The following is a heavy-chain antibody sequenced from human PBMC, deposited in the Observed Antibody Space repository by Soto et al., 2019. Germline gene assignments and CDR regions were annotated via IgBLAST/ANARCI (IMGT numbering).Heavy chain of an antibody. J-gene: IGHJ4*02. CDR1: GGSFSGYY. Sequence: QVQLQQWGAGLLKPSETLSLTCAVYGGSFSGYYWSWIRQPPGKGLEWIGEINHSGSTNYNPSLKSQVTISVDTSKNQFSLKLSSVTAADTAVYYCARGLYSSGYFDYWGQGTLVTVSS. V-gene: IGHV4-34*01. D-gene: IGHD6-19*01. CDR3: ARGLYSSGYFDY. CDR2: INHSGST.